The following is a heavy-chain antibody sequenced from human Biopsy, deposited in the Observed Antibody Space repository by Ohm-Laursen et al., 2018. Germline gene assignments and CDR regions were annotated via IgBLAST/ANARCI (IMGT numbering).Heavy chain of an antibody. D-gene: IGHD2-21*01. CDR3: TNHYCGGITCLMNF. CDR2: INPGGNST. CDR1: GYTFTTYY. J-gene: IGHJ4*02. Sequence: ASVKVSCKASGYTFTTYYIHWVRQAPGQGLEWMGIINPGGNSTAYTQNFQGRVTMTWDTSTTTVYMELSRLTSDDTAVYFCTNHYCGGITCLMNFWGQGTLVTVSS. V-gene: IGHV1-46*03.